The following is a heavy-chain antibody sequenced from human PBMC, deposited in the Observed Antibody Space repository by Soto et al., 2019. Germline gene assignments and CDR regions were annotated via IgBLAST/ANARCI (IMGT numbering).Heavy chain of an antibody. CDR3: AREGLSGSQPEFHN. D-gene: IGHD1-26*01. CDR2: LWNDGSNT. Sequence: QVQLXXXXGGVVQPGRSLRLSCVVSGFIFSSFGMHWVRQAPGKGLELVGFLWNDGSNTDYVDSVKGRFTITRDNSKNTLYLHINSLRDEATAVYYGAREGLSGSQPEFHNWGQGTLVTVSS. CDR1: GFIFSSFG. J-gene: IGHJ4*02. V-gene: IGHV3-33*01.